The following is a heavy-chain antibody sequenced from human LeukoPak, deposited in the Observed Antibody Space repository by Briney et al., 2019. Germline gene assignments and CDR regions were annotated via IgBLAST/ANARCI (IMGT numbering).Heavy chain of an antibody. D-gene: IGHD4-23*01. CDR3: ARHQDGYGGYFDF. CDR2: IHSSGRT. J-gene: IGHJ4*02. Sequence: SETLSLTCTVSGGSISNYYWSWIRQPPGKGLEWIGHIHSSGRTKYDPTLESRVTISIDTSMNQFSLKVSSVTAPDTAVYYCARHQDGYGGYFDFWGQGILVTVSS. CDR1: GGSISNYY. V-gene: IGHV4-59*08.